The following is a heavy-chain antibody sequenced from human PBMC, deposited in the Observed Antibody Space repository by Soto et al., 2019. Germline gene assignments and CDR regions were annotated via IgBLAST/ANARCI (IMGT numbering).Heavy chain of an antibody. Sequence: GESLKISCKGSGYSFTSYWIGWVRQMPGKGLEWMGIIYPGDSDTKYSPSFQGQVTISADKSMSTAYLQWSSLKASDTAMYFCARPGLGGVGPTNYFDYWGQGTLVTVSS. CDR2: IYPGDSDT. J-gene: IGHJ4*02. CDR1: GYSFTSYW. D-gene: IGHD1-26*01. CDR3: ARPGLGGVGPTNYFDY. V-gene: IGHV5-51*01.